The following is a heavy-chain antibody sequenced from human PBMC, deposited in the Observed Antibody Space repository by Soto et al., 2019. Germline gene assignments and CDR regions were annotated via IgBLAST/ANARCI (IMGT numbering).Heavy chain of an antibody. Sequence: AWGSLRLSCVASGFTFIRYGIHCVRHSPCKWLEWVAVIWNDGSKQVYDDSVKGRFTISRDNSKNTLYLEMDSLRDEDASVYYCARDDDYEANAIDLWGQGTLVTVSS. CDR1: GFTFIRYG. CDR3: ARDDDYEANAIDL. J-gene: IGHJ5*02. CDR2: IWNDGSKQ. D-gene: IGHD4-17*01. V-gene: IGHV3-33*01.